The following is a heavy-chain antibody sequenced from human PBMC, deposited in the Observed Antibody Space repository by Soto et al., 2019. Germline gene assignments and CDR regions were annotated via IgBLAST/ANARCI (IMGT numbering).Heavy chain of an antibody. V-gene: IGHV5-10-1*01. CDR1: GYSFARYW. D-gene: IGHD6-19*01. CDR3: ARRMEVAGFDS. Sequence: GESLKISCHGSGYSFARYWINWVRQMPGKGLEWMGGIEASDSYTDDSPSFKGHVTISVEKSTTTAYLHWSSLQASDPAMYSCARRMEVAGFDSWGQGTLVTVSS. CDR2: IEASDSYT. J-gene: IGHJ4*02.